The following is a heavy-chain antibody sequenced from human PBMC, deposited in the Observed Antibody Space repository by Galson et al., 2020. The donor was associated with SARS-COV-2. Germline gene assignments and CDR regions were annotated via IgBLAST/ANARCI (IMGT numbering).Heavy chain of an antibody. CDR3: ARDTSLNLWSNYVDY. D-gene: IGHD2-8*01. CDR1: ADSVSSNRAS. CDR2: TFFRSKWYH. Sequence: SQTLSLTCAISADSVSSNRASWHWIRQSPSRGLEWLGRTFFRSKWYHHYAVSVKSRININSDTSKNQFSLQLNSVTPEDTAVYYCARDTSLNLWSNYVDYGGQGTLVTVSS. J-gene: IGHJ4*02. V-gene: IGHV6-1*01.